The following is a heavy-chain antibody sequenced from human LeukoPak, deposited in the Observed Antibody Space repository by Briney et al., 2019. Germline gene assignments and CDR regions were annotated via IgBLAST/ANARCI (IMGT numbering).Heavy chain of an antibody. D-gene: IGHD6-13*01. V-gene: IGHV1-8*01. CDR1: GYTFTKYG. J-gene: IGHJ5*02. Sequence: ASVKVSCKASGYTFTKYGISWVRQAPGQGLEWMGWMNPNSGNTGYAQKFQGRVTMTRNTSISTAYMELSSLRSEDTAVYYCAKEYSSSWYARTNWFDPWGQGTLVTVSS. CDR3: AKEYSSSWYARTNWFDP. CDR2: MNPNSGNT.